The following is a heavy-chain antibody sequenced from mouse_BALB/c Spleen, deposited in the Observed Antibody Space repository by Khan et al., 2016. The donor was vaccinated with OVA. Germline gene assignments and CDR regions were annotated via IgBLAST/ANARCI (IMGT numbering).Heavy chain of an antibody. Sequence: EVQLQESGAELVRSGASVKLSCTGSGFNIKDYYMHWVKQRPEQGLEWIGWIDPENGDTAYAPQFQDKATMTADTSSNTAYLQLSSLTSEDTAVYYCNTGDGYSAWFAYWGQGTLVTVSA. D-gene: IGHD2-3*01. CDR3: NTGDGYSAWFAY. CDR1: GFNIKDYY. V-gene: IGHV14-4*02. CDR2: IDPENGDT. J-gene: IGHJ3*01.